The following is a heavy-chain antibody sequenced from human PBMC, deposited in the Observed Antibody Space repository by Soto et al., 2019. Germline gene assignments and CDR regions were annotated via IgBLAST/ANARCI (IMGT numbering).Heavy chain of an antibody. D-gene: IGHD3-9*01. CDR1: GFTFTSSA. Sequence: SVKVSGKASGFTFTSSAVQRVRQARGQRLEWIGWIVVGSGNTNYAQKFQERVTITRDMSTSTAYMELSSLRSEDTAVYYCAADFDWLSPSSFDYWGQGTLVTVSS. J-gene: IGHJ4*02. V-gene: IGHV1-58*01. CDR2: IVVGSGNT. CDR3: AADFDWLSPSSFDY.